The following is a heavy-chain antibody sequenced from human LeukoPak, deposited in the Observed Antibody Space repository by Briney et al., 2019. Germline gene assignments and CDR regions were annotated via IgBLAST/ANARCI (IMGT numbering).Heavy chain of an antibody. D-gene: IGHD6-13*01. Sequence: SETLSLTCTVSGGSISSSSYYWGWIRQPPGKGLEWIGSIYYSGSTYYNPPLKSRVTISVDTSKNQFSLKLSSVTAADTAVYYCARDTYSSSWYLVRNHCYYFDYWGQGTLVTVSS. CDR3: ARDTYSSSWYLVRNHCYYFDY. V-gene: IGHV4-39*07. CDR2: IYYSGST. CDR1: GGSISSSSYY. J-gene: IGHJ4*02.